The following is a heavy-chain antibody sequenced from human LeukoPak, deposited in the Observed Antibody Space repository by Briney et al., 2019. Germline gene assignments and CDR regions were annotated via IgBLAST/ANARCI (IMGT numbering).Heavy chain of an antibody. Sequence: SVKVSCKASGGTFSSYAISWVRRAPGQGLEWMGGIIPIFGTANYAQKFQGRVTITADESTSTAYMELSSLRSEDTAVYYCARDAPLGGCSSTSCRNWFDPWGQGTLVTVSS. J-gene: IGHJ5*02. CDR3: ARDAPLGGCSSTSCRNWFDP. D-gene: IGHD2-2*01. CDR1: GGTFSSYA. CDR2: IIPIFGTA. V-gene: IGHV1-69*13.